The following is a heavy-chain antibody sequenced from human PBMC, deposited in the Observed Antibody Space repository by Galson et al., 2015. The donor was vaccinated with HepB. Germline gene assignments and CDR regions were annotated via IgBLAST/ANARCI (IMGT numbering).Heavy chain of an antibody. J-gene: IGHJ4*02. CDR2: ISSSSSTI. Sequence: SLRLSCAASGFTFSSYSMNWVRQAPGKGLEWVSYISSSSSTIYYADSVKGRFTISRDNAKNSLYLQMNSLRAEDTAVYYCARAGVPGRSSGSSRGDYFDYWGQGTLVTVSS. V-gene: IGHV3-48*01. CDR1: GFTFSSYS. D-gene: IGHD3-10*01. CDR3: ARAGVPGRSSGSSRGDYFDY.